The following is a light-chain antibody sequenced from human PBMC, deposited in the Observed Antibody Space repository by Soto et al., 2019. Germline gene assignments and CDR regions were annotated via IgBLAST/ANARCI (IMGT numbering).Light chain of an antibody. CDR1: QSVSSN. V-gene: IGKV3D-11*02. CDR2: DAS. Sequence: ENVLTQSPATLSLSPGERATLSCRASQSVSSNLAWYQQKPGQAPRLLIYDASKRATGIPARFSGSGPGTDFTLTISSLQPEDFAVYYCHQRSNWPPTFGGGTKVEIK. CDR3: HQRSNWPPT. J-gene: IGKJ4*01.